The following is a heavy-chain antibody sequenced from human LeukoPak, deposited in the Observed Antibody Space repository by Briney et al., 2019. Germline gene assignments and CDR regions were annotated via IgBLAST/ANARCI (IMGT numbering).Heavy chain of an antibody. CDR1: GFNFNNFA. CDR2: MTGPADTT. V-gene: IGHV3-23*01. CDR3: AKGAEIDH. Sequence: GGSLRLSCAASGFNFNNFAMSWVRQAPGKGLEWLSAMTGPADTTYYAESVKGRFTVSRDYSKSMVFLQMNSLRVEDTAIYYCAKGAEIDHWRQGTLVTVSS. J-gene: IGHJ4*02.